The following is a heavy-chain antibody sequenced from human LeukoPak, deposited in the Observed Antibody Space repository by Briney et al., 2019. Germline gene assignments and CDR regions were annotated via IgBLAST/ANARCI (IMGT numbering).Heavy chain of an antibody. D-gene: IGHD6-19*01. CDR1: GFTFDDYA. Sequence: PGGSLRLSCAASGFTFDDYAMHWVRQAPGKGLEWVSGISWNSGSIGYADSVKGRFTISRDNAKNSLYLQMNSLRAEDTALYYCALAVAGARFDYWGQGTLVTASS. V-gene: IGHV3-9*01. J-gene: IGHJ4*02. CDR2: ISWNSGSI. CDR3: ALAVAGARFDY.